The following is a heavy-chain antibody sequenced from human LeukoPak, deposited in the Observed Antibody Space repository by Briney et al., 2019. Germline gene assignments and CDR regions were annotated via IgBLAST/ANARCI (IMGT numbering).Heavy chain of an antibody. CDR1: GGSVSSYY. CDR2: IYHSGST. Sequence: SETLSLTCTVSGGSVSSYYWSWIRQSPGRGLEWIGYIYHSGSTNYNPSLKSRVTMSVDTSNNQFSLKLTSLTAADSALYYCAREVVLHGYMVRGVKSGLDVWGQGTTVTVSS. V-gene: IGHV4-59*02. J-gene: IGHJ6*02. CDR3: AREVVLHGYMVRGVKSGLDV. D-gene: IGHD3-10*01.